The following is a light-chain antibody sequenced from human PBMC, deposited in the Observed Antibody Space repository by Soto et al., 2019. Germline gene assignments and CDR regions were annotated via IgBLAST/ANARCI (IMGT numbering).Light chain of an antibody. V-gene: IGLV1-47*01. CDR1: SSDVGGYNY. CDR3: AAWDDSLSRVV. CDR2: RNN. J-gene: IGLJ3*02. Sequence: QSALTQPASVSGSPGRSITISCTGTSSDVGGYNYVSWYQRLPGTAPKLLIFRNNQRPSGVPDRFSGSKSDTSASLAISGLRSEDEADYFCAAWDDSLSRVVFGGGTKLTVL.